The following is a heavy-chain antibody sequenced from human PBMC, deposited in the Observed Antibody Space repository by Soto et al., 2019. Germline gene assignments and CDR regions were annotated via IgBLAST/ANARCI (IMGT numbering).Heavy chain of an antibody. CDR3: ARHCHQYCISSSCHRNWFDP. CDR2: IYNSGIT. CDR1: GDSISSSYYY. Sequence: SETLSLTCIVSGDSISSSYYYWGWLRQAPGKGPEWIGSIYNSGITHYNPSLRNRLTMSVDTSKNQFSLKLTSVTAADMAVYYCARHCHQYCISSSCHRNWFDPWGQGTLVTAPQ. J-gene: IGHJ5*02. V-gene: IGHV4-39*01. D-gene: IGHD2-2*01.